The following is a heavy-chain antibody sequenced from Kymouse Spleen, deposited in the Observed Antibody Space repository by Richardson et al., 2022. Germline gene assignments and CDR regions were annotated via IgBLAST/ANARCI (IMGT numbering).Heavy chain of an antibody. CDR2: IYYSGST. D-gene: IGHD1-20*01. CDR3: ARPPITGTTDGMDV. J-gene: IGHJ6*02. Sequence: QLQLQESGPGLVKPSETLSLTCTVSGGSISSSSYYWGWIRQPPGKGLEWIGSIYYSGSTYYNPSLKSRVTISVDTSKNQFSLKLSSVTAADTAVYYCARPPITGTTDGMDVWGQGTTVTVSS. CDR1: GGSISSSSYY. V-gene: IGHV4-39*01.